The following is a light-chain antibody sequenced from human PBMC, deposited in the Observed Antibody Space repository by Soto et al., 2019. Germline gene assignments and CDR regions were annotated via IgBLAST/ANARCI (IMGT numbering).Light chain of an antibody. CDR1: SSNIGINY. J-gene: IGLJ1*01. Sequence: QSVLTQPPSASGTPGQRVTISCSVSSSNIGINYVYWYQQRPGTAPKLLIYTNGQRPSGVPDRFSGSKSGTSASLAISGLRSEDEGDYYCAVWDDSLSAYVFGTGTKGTVL. CDR3: AVWDDSLSAYV. V-gene: IGLV1-47*02. CDR2: TNG.